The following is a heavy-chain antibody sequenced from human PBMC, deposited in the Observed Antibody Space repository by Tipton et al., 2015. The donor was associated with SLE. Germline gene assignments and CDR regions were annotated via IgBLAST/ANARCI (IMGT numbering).Heavy chain of an antibody. J-gene: IGHJ4*02. CDR2: INHNGGT. CDR1: GGSISTSSYY. V-gene: IGHV4-39*07. D-gene: IGHD3-3*01. Sequence: LRLSCSVSGGSISTSSYYWSWIRQPPGKGLEWIGEINHNGGTNYNPSLKSRVTISVDTSKNRFSLKLSSVTAADTAVYYCARGPYYDIWSGYKDPLDYWGQGTLVTVSS. CDR3: ARGPYYDIWSGYKDPLDY.